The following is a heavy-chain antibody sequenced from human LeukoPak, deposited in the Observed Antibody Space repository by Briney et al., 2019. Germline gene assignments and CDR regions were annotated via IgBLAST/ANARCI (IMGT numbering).Heavy chain of an antibody. CDR2: IWYDGSNI. D-gene: IGHD3-22*01. CDR3: ARARNDYDSSSFSALDY. Sequence: GGSLRLSCAASGFTFSSYGMHWVRQAPGKGLEWLAVIWYDGSNIYYADPVKGRFAISRDNSKNALYLQINSLRAEDTAVYYCARARNDYDSSSFSALDYWGQGTLVTVSS. V-gene: IGHV3-33*01. J-gene: IGHJ4*02. CDR1: GFTFSSYG.